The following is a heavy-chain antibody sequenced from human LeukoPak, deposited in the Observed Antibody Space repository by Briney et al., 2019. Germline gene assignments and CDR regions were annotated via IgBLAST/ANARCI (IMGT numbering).Heavy chain of an antibody. CDR1: GFTFSSYA. CDR2: ISGSGGST. V-gene: IGHV3-23*01. D-gene: IGHD3-3*01. CDR3: AKDSEYYDSWSGYVYYFDY. J-gene: IGHJ4*02. Sequence: GGSLRLSCAASGFTFSSYAMSWVRQAPGKGLEWVSAISGSGGSTYYADSVKGRFTISRDNSKNTLYLQMNSLRAEDTAVYYCAKDSEYYDSWSGYVYYFDYWGQGTLVTVSS.